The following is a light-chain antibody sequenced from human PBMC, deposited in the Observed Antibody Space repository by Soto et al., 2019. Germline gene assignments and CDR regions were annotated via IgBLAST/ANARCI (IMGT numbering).Light chain of an antibody. J-gene: IGKJ4*01. V-gene: IGKV1-39*01. Sequence: DIRMTQSPSSLSASVGDRVTITCRASQTIRSYLNWYQVKPGEAPKLLIYAASILQSGVPSRFSGRGTGTYFTLTISGLQPEDLGTYYCQQSYDAVTFGGGTTVEIK. CDR1: QTIRSY. CDR3: QQSYDAVT. CDR2: AAS.